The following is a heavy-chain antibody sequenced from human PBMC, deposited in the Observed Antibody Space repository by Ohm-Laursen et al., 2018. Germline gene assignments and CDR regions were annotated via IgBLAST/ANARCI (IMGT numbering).Heavy chain of an antibody. D-gene: IGHD2-2*01. J-gene: IGHJ4*02. Sequence: SLRLSCAASGFTFSSYPMSWVRQAPGKGLEWVSVITVSGGSTYYADSVTGRFTISRDNSKNTVYLQMNSLRAEGTAVYFCARARSSYCTTTTCYFFDYWGQGTLVTVSS. CDR3: ARARSSYCTTTTCYFFDY. CDR1: GFTFSSYP. CDR2: ITVSGGST. V-gene: IGHV3-23*01.